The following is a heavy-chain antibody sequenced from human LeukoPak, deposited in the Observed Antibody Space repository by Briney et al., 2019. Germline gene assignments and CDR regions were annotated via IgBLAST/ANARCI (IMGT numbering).Heavy chain of an antibody. D-gene: IGHD6-13*01. CDR1: GFTFSSYE. J-gene: IGHJ5*02. CDR3: APIAAAPGWQRFDP. V-gene: IGHV3-48*03. CDR2: ISSSGSTI. Sequence: GGSLRLSCAASGFTFSSYEMNWVRQAPGKGLEWVSYISSSGSTIYYADSVKGRFTISRDNAKNSLYLQMNSLRAEDTAVHYCAPIAAAPGWQRFDPWGQGTLVTVSS.